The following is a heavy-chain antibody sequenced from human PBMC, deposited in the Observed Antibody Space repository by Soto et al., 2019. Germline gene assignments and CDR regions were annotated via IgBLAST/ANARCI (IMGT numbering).Heavy chain of an antibody. CDR1: GYSFTSYW. V-gene: IGHV5-51*01. CDR3: ARDSAVAGRHYYYYYGMDV. Sequence: GESLKISCKGSGYSFTSYWIGWVRQMPGKGLEWMGIIYPGDSDTRYSPSFQGQVTISADKSISTAYLQWSSLKASDTAMYYCARDSAVAGRHYYYYYGMDVWGQGTTVTV. J-gene: IGHJ6*02. D-gene: IGHD6-19*01. CDR2: IYPGDSDT.